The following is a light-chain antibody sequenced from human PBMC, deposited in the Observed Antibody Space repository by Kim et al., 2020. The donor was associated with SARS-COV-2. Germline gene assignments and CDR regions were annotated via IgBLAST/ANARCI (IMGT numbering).Light chain of an antibody. CDR1: KMGNKS. Sequence: AGSRTTSNCGGNKMGNKSVLCYQQKPGQAPVLVIYYDRDRPSGVPERFSGSNSGNTATLTISRVEAGDEADYYCQVWDSSSDHLVFGGGTQLTVL. V-gene: IGLV3-21*04. J-gene: IGLJ2*01. CDR2: YDR. CDR3: QVWDSSSDHLV.